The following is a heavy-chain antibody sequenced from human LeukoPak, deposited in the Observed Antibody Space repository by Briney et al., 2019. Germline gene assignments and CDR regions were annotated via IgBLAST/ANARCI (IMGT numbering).Heavy chain of an antibody. Sequence: ASVKVSCKASGGTFSSYAISWVRQAPGQGLEWMGGIIPIFGTANYAQKFQGRVTITADESTSTAYMELCSLRSEDTAVYYCARDPSSGWYNWFDPWGQGTLVTVSS. CDR1: GGTFSSYA. D-gene: IGHD6-19*01. CDR3: ARDPSSGWYNWFDP. J-gene: IGHJ5*02. V-gene: IGHV1-69*13. CDR2: IIPIFGTA.